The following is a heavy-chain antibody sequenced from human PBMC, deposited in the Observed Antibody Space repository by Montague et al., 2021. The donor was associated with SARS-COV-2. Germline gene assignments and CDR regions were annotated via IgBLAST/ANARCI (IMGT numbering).Heavy chain of an antibody. CDR2: IYNSGST. CDR3: VRDQGRSNWNYPDY. Sequence: SETLSLTCTVSGGSISGYYWSWFRQSAGKGLEWIGRIYNSGSTSYNHSLKSRVTMSVDTSKNKFSLKLSSVTAADTAVYYCVRDQGRSNWNYPDYWGQGTLVTVSS. CDR1: GGSISGYY. V-gene: IGHV4-4*07. J-gene: IGHJ4*02. D-gene: IGHD1-20*01.